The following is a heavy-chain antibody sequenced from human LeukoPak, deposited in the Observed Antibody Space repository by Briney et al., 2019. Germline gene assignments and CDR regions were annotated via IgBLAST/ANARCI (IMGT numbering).Heavy chain of an antibody. CDR1: GFTFNNYA. Sequence: GGSLRLSCAASGFTFNNYAMTWVRQTPGKGLEWVSAISSGAGSTYYTDSVKGRFTISRDNSKNTLYLQMNSLGAEDTAVYYCARKPVDRCLDYWGQGTLVTVSS. V-gene: IGHV3-23*01. CDR3: ARKPVDRCLDY. J-gene: IGHJ4*02. D-gene: IGHD2-15*01. CDR2: ISSGAGST.